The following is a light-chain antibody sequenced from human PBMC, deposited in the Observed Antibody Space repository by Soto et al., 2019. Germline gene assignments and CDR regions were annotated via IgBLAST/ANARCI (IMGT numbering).Light chain of an antibody. CDR3: GTWDSSLNVGV. CDR2: DNN. J-gene: IGLJ1*01. Sequence: QSVLTQPPSVSAAPGQKVTISCSGSNSNIGNNYVSWYQHLPGTAPKLLIYDNNKRPSGIPDRFSGSKSGTSATLGITGLQTGDEADYYCGTWDSSLNVGVFGTGTKLTAL. CDR1: NSNIGNNY. V-gene: IGLV1-51*01.